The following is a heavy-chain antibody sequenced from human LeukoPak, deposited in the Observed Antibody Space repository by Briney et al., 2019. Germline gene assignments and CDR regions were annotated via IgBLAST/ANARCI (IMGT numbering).Heavy chain of an antibody. J-gene: IGHJ5*02. CDR2: IYTSGST. Sequence: SETLSLTCTVSGGSISSYYWSWIRQPAGKGLEWIGRIYTSGSTNYNPSLKSRVTISVDKSKNQFSLKLSSVTAADTAVYYCARVRLPSVAGTIDPWGQGTLVTVSS. CDR3: ARVRLPSVAGTIDP. V-gene: IGHV4-4*07. D-gene: IGHD6-19*01. CDR1: GGSISSYY.